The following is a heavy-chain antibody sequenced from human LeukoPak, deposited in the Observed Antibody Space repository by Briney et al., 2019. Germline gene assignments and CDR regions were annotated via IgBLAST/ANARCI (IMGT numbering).Heavy chain of an antibody. Sequence: GGSLRLSCAASGFTFSDYYMIWIRQAPGKGLEWVSYISSSSSYTNYADSVKGRFTISRDNAKNSLYLQMNSLRAEDTAVYYCARDSGVAVAGTGWFDPWGQGTLVTVSS. CDR3: ARDSGVAVAGTGWFDP. CDR1: GFTFSDYY. D-gene: IGHD6-19*01. CDR2: ISSSSSYT. V-gene: IGHV3-11*06. J-gene: IGHJ5*02.